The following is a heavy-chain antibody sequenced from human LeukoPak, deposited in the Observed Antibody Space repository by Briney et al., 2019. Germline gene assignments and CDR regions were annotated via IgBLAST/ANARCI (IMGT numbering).Heavy chain of an antibody. CDR1: CGSISSGGYY. V-gene: IGHV4-31*03. D-gene: IGHD3-22*01. CDR2: IYYIWCP. Sequence: SQTLSLICTVFCGSISSGGYYWSWIRQHPGKGLDWIGHIYYIWCPYYHPSLKSRLTIAVDTSKNQFSLQLTSVTAVDTAVYYCTKAYSYDYHSSGYYAPKYFQHWGQGTLVTVSS. J-gene: IGHJ1*01. CDR3: TKAYSYDYHSSGYYAPKYFQH.